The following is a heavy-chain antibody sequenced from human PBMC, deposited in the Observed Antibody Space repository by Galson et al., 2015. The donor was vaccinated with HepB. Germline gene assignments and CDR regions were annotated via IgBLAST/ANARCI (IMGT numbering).Heavy chain of an antibody. CDR1: GFTFSSYW. CDR3: ARRISLVRGIITKPDYYYGMDV. V-gene: IGHV3-7*03. Sequence: SLRLSCAASGFTFSSYWMNWVRQAPGKGLEWVAHINQDGGSKCYVDSVKGRFSISRDNAKDSVYLQLDSLRAEDTAVYYCARRISLVRGIITKPDYYYGMDVWGQGTTVTIAS. CDR2: INQDGGSK. J-gene: IGHJ6*02. D-gene: IGHD3-10*01.